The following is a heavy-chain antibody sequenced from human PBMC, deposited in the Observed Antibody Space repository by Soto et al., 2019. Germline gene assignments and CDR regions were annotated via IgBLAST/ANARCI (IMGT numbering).Heavy chain of an antibody. CDR3: ARAPVYYDSSGYYFLFDY. CDR1: GGSISSSNW. CDR2: IYHSGST. D-gene: IGHD3-22*01. J-gene: IGHJ4*02. V-gene: IGHV4-4*02. Sequence: PSETLSLTCAVSGGSISSSNWWSWVRQPPGKGLEWIGEIYHSGSTNYNPSLKSRVTISVDKSKNQFSLKLSSVTAADTAVYYCARAPVYYDSSGYYFLFDYWGQGTLVTVSS.